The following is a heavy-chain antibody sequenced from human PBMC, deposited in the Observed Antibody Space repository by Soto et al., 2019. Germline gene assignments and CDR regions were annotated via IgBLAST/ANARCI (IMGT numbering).Heavy chain of an antibody. CDR1: GFTFNTYG. Sequence: GSLRLSCAAPGFTFNTYGMHWVRQIPGKGLQWVALIWYDGSIKYYAASVKGRFTISRDNSKNTLYLQMDRLRDEDTPVYYCARIDCTGGNCKPYDHYGMDVWVQGTTVTVSS. V-gene: IGHV3-33*01. CDR3: ARIDCTGGNCKPYDHYGMDV. D-gene: IGHD2-15*01. CDR2: IWYDGSIK. J-gene: IGHJ6*02.